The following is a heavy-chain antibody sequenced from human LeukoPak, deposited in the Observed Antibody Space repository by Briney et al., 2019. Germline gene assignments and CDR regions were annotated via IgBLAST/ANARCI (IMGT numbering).Heavy chain of an antibody. J-gene: IGHJ5*02. Sequence: SETLSLTCAVYGGSFSGYYWSWIRQPPGKGLEWIGEINHSGSTNYNPSLKSRVTISVDTSKNQFSLKLTSVTAADTAVYFCARGSGSFDPWGQGTLVTVSS. CDR1: GGSFSGYY. CDR3: ARGSGSFDP. V-gene: IGHV4-34*01. CDR2: INHSGST.